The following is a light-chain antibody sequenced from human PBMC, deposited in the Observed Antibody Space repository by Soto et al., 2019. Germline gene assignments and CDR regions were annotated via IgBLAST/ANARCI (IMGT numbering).Light chain of an antibody. Sequence: DIQITQSPSTLSASVGDRVTITCRASQSISSWLAWYQQKPGKAPKLLIYKASTLKSGVASRFSGSGSGTEFTLTITSLQPDDFATYYCQQYNSYPWTFGQGTKV. CDR1: QSISSW. V-gene: IGKV1-5*03. CDR2: KAS. CDR3: QQYNSYPWT. J-gene: IGKJ1*01.